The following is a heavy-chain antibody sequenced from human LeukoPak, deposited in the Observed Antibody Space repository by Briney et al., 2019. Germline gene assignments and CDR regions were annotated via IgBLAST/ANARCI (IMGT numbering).Heavy chain of an antibody. CDR3: ARDFRPVVGTAGAFDS. Sequence: GGSLRLSCAASGFTFSSYSMNWVRQAPGKGLEWVSYISSSSSTIYYADSVKGRFTISRDNAKNSLYLQMNSLRAEDTAVHYCARDFRPVVGTAGAFDSWGQGTLVTVSS. V-gene: IGHV3-48*01. J-gene: IGHJ4*02. CDR1: GFTFSSYS. CDR2: ISSSSSTI. D-gene: IGHD2-2*01.